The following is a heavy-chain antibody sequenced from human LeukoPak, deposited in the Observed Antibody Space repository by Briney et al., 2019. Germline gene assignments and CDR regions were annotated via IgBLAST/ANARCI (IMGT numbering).Heavy chain of an antibody. J-gene: IGHJ6*02. Sequence: GGSLRLSCAASGFTFSSYAMTWVRQAPGKGLEWVSGIPNGGGSTYYADFVKGRFTISRDNSRNTLYLQMNSLRAEDAAVYYCAKGGSTNFYYGDVWGQGTTVTVSS. CDR2: IPNGGGST. V-gene: IGHV3-23*01. CDR3: AKGGSTNFYYGDV. D-gene: IGHD2/OR15-2a*01. CDR1: GFTFSSYA.